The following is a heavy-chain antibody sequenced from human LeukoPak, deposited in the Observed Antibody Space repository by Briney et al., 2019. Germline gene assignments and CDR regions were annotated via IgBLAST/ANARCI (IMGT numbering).Heavy chain of an antibody. Sequence: GGTLRLSCAASGFTFSSYAMHWVRQAPGKGLEWVAVISYDGSIKYYADSVKGRFTISRDNSKNTLYLQMNSLTPDDTALYYCARDQSHHDSSGSLYDPWGQGTLVTVSS. V-gene: IGHV3-30*04. CDR2: ISYDGSIK. CDR1: GFTFSSYA. J-gene: IGHJ5*02. D-gene: IGHD3-22*01. CDR3: ARDQSHHDSSGSLYDP.